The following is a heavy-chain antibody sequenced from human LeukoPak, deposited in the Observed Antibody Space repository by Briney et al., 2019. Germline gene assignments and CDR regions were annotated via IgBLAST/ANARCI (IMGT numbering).Heavy chain of an antibody. J-gene: IGHJ6*03. CDR2: IIPIFGTA. CDR1: GGTFSSYA. CDR3: ARDYIVVVPAAKKKGGDYYYYMDV. V-gene: IGHV1-69*13. D-gene: IGHD2-2*01. Sequence: GASVMVSCKASGGTFSSYAISWVRQAPGQGLEWMGGIIPIFGTANYAQKFQGRVTITADESTSTAYMELSSLRSEDTAVYYCARDYIVVVPAAKKKGGDYYYYMDVWGKGTTVTVSS.